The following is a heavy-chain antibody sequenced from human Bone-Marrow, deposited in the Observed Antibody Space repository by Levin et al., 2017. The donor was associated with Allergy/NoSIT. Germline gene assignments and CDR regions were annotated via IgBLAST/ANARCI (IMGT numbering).Heavy chain of an antibody. Sequence: PSETLSLTCEASGFSFRTYVMHWVRQAPGKGLECVAIILDDGINTYHADSVKGRFTISRDNSRNSLFLEMTSLTVEDTAVYYCARAFVGVAGALDYWGHGTLVTVSS. CDR3: ARAFVGVAGALDY. V-gene: IGHV3-30-3*01. J-gene: IGHJ4*01. CDR2: ILDDGINT. D-gene: IGHD1-26*01. CDR1: GFSFRTYV.